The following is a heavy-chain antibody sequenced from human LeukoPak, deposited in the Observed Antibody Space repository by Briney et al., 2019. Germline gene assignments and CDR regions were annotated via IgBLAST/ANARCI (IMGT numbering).Heavy chain of an antibody. CDR2: MYYSGST. Sequence: KPSETLSLTCTVSGGSISSSSYYWGWIRQPPGKGLEWIGSMYYSGSTDYNPSLKSRVTISLDTSKNQFSLKLTSVTAADTAVFYCARIEYSGPLDYWGQGTLVTVSS. J-gene: IGHJ4*02. CDR1: GGSISSSSYY. CDR3: ARIEYSGPLDY. D-gene: IGHD1-26*01. V-gene: IGHV4-39*07.